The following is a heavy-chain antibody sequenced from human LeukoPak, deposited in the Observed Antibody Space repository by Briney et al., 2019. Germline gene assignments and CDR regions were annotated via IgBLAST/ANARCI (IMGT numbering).Heavy chain of an antibody. CDR2: IYYSGST. Sequence: ASETLSLTCTVSGGSISSYYWSWIRQPPGKGLEWIGYIYYSGSTNYNPSPESRVTISVDTSKNQFSLKLSSVTAADTAVYYCARLPPYSSSWYFDYWGQGTLVTVSS. D-gene: IGHD6-13*01. J-gene: IGHJ4*02. CDR1: GGSISSYY. V-gene: IGHV4-59*12. CDR3: ARLPPYSSSWYFDY.